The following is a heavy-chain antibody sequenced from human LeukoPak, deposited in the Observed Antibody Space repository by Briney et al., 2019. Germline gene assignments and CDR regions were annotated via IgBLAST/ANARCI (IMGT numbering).Heavy chain of an antibody. J-gene: IGHJ4*02. CDR1: GFTFSSYA. CDR3: AKGRYCSGGSCSHFDY. Sequence: PGGSLRLSCAASGFTFSSYAMTWVRQAPGKGLEWVSAISGSGGSTYYADSVKRRITISRDNSKHTLYLQMNCLRAEDTAVYYCAKGRYCSGGSCSHFDYWGQGTLVTVSS. CDR2: ISGSGGST. D-gene: IGHD2-15*01. V-gene: IGHV3-23*01.